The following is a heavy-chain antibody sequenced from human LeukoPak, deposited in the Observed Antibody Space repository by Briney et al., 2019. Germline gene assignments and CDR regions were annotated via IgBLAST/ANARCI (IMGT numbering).Heavy chain of an antibody. CDR2: IKSKTDGGTT. J-gene: IGHJ4*02. Sequence: GGSLRLSCAASGFTFSNAWMSWVRQAPGKGLEWVGRIKSKTDGGTTDYAAPVKGRFTISRDDSKNTLYLQMNSLKTEDTAVYYCTTDPHDFWSGAQNGDFDYWGQGTLVTVSS. V-gene: IGHV3-15*01. D-gene: IGHD3-3*01. CDR3: TTDPHDFWSGAQNGDFDY. CDR1: GFTFSNAW.